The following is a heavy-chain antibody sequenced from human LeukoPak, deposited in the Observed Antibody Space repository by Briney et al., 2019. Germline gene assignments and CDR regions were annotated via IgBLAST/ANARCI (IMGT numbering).Heavy chain of an antibody. D-gene: IGHD3-10*02. Sequence: PGGSLRLSCGASGFTFSSYAMSWVRQAPGKGLEWVSAISGSDYTTYYADSVKGRFTLSRDNAKNSLYLQMNSLRAEDTAVYYCAELGITMIGGVWGKGTTVTISS. V-gene: IGHV3-23*01. CDR2: ISGSDYTT. CDR3: AELGITMIGGV. CDR1: GFTFSSYA. J-gene: IGHJ6*04.